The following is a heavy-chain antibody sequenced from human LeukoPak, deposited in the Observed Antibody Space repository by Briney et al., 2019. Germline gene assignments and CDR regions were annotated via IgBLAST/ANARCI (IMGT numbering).Heavy chain of an antibody. J-gene: IGHJ4*02. D-gene: IGHD3-22*01. V-gene: IGHV3-23*01. CDR1: GFTFRRYS. Sequence: PGGSLRLSHAASGFTFRRYSMSWVRQAPGKGLEWVSAISGSGGSTYYADSVKGRFTISRDNSKNTLYLQMNSLRAEDTAVYYCASYDNSGYYHYFADWGQGTLVTVSS. CDR3: ASYDNSGYYHYFAD. CDR2: ISGSGGST.